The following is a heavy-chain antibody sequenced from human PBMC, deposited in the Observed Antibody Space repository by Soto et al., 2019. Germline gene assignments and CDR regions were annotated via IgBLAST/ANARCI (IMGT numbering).Heavy chain of an antibody. CDR3: ARDPPKSYGSGKGDY. CDR2: IRVNNGDT. V-gene: IGHV1-18*01. D-gene: IGHD3-10*01. Sequence: ASVKVSCKASGYTFTNSGFSWVRQAPGQGLEWVGWIRVNNGDTHYAQKLQGRDNMTTDTSTSTAFMELRSLRSDDTAVYYCARDPPKSYGSGKGDYWGQGTPVTVSS. J-gene: IGHJ4*02. CDR1: GYTFTNSG.